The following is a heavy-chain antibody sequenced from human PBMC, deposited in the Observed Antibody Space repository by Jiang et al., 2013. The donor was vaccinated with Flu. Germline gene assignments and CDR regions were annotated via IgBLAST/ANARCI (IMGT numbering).Heavy chain of an antibody. CDR2: TFYRSGWRT. CDR1: GDSVSSDSAA. Sequence: SQTLSLTCDISGDSVSSDSAAWSWIRQSPSRGLEWLGRTFYRSGWRTDFAEFVKTRITINADTSMNQFSLQLSSVTHDDTAVYYCTRQPLLRFSPWFWGHFDYWGQGILVTVSS. J-gene: IGHJ4*02. CDR3: TRQPLLRFSPWFWGHFDY. V-gene: IGHV6-1*01. D-gene: IGHD3-3*01.